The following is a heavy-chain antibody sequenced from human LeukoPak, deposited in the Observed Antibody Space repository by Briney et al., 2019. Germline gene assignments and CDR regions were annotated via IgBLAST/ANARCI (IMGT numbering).Heavy chain of an antibody. V-gene: IGHV4-59*08. CDR2: IYYIGTT. CDR3: AGKGYYYDSSGYLN. J-gene: IGHJ4*02. CDR1: DGSISSYY. D-gene: IGHD3-22*01. Sequence: SETLSLTCTVSDGSISSYYWSWIRQPPGKGLEWIGYIYYIGTTNYNPSLKSRVTMSVDTSKNQFSLKLSSVTAADTAVYYCAGKGYYYDSSGYLNWGQGTLVTVSS.